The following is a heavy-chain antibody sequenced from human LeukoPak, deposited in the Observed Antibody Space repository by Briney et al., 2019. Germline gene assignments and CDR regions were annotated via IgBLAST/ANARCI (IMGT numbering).Heavy chain of an antibody. D-gene: IGHD5-24*01. V-gene: IGHV4-34*01. Sequence: SETLSLTCAVYGGSFSAYYWSWIRQSPGKGLEWIGEIHHSGSTKYNPSLKSRVTISVDMSQSQFYLKLTSVTAADTAVYYCATEEGYNAYWGQGILVTVSS. CDR3: ATEEGYNAY. J-gene: IGHJ4*02. CDR1: GGSFSAYY. CDR2: IHHSGST.